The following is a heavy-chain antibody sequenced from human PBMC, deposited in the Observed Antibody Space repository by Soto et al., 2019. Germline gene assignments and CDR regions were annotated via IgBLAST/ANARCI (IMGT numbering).Heavy chain of an antibody. CDR3: ARECVHCSSTSCSLYYFDY. J-gene: IGHJ4*02. CDR2: ISAYNGNT. Sequence: ASLKVSFKASGYTFTSYVISWVRQAPVQGLEWMGWISAYNGNTNYAQKLQGRVTMTTDTSTSTAYMELRSLRSDDTAVYYCARECVHCSSTSCSLYYFDYWGQGTLVTVSS. D-gene: IGHD2-2*01. V-gene: IGHV1-18*04. CDR1: GYTFTSYV.